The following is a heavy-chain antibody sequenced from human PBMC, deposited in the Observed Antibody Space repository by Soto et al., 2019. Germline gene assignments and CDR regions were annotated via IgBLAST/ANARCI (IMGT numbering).Heavy chain of an antibody. CDR1: GFTFSSYS. J-gene: IGHJ6*02. Sequence: EVQLVESGGGLVKPGGSLRLSCAASGFTFSSYSMNWARQAPGKGLEWVSSISSSSSYIYYADSVKGRFTISRDNAKNSLYLQMNSLRAEDTAVYYCARADIVVVPDSYYYYGMDVWGQGTTVTVSS. CDR2: ISSSSSYI. V-gene: IGHV3-21*01. CDR3: ARADIVVVPDSYYYYGMDV. D-gene: IGHD2-2*01.